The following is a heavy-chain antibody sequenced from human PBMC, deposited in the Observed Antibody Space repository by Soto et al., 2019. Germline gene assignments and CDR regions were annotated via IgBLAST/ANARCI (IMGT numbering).Heavy chain of an antibody. V-gene: IGHV4-39*01. D-gene: IGHD3-3*01. CDR3: ARHGREYYDFWSGYLPAYYYYYGMDV. J-gene: IGHJ6*02. CDR1: GGSISSSSCC. Sequence: SVTLSVTCTVAGGSISSSSCCWGWNRQPPGKGLEWIGSIYYSGSTYYNPSLKSRVTISVDTSKNQFSLKLSSVTAADTAVYYCARHGREYYDFWSGYLPAYYYYYGMDVWGQGTTVTVSS. CDR2: IYYSGST.